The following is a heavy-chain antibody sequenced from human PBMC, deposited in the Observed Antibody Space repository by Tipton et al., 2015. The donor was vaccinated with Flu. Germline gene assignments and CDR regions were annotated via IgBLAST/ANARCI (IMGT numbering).Heavy chain of an antibody. CDR1: GDSMRRDYF. CDR2: IYTSGST. CDR3: ARDGYYYCYYGMDV. J-gene: IGHJ6*02. V-gene: IGHV4-38-2*02. D-gene: IGHD2-2*03. Sequence: TLSLTCTVSGDSMRRDYFWGWIRQAPGKGLEWIGRIYTSGSTNYNPSLKSRVTISVDTSKNQFSLKLSSVTAADTAVYYCARDGYYYCYYGMDVWGQGTTVTVSS.